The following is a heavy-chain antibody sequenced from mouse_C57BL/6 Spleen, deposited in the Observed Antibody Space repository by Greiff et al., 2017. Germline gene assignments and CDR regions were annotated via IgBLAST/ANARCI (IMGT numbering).Heavy chain of an antibody. CDR1: GYTFTSYW. J-gene: IGHJ3*01. V-gene: IGHV1-69*01. CDR2: IDPSDSYT. Sequence: QVQLQQPGAELVMPGASVKLSCKASGYTFTSYWMHWVKQRPGQGLAWIGEIDPSDSYTNYNQKFKGKSTLTVDKSSSTAYMPLSSLTSEDSAVYYCARGDGYYVGAYWGQGTLVTVSA. D-gene: IGHD2-3*01. CDR3: ARGDGYYVGAY.